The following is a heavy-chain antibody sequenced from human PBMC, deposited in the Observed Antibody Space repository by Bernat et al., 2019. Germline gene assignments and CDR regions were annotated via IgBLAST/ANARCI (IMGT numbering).Heavy chain of an antibody. CDR1: GYTFTSYG. Sequence: QVQLVQSGAEVKKPGASVKVSCKASGYTFTSYGISWVRQAPGQGLEWMGWISAYNGNTNYAQKLQGRVTVTTDKSTSTAYMELRSLRSDDTDVYYCARDWRQQLVPNDYYYFDYWGQGTLVTISS. D-gene: IGHD6-13*01. J-gene: IGHJ4*02. CDR3: ARDWRQQLVPNDYYYFDY. V-gene: IGHV1-18*04. CDR2: ISAYNGNT.